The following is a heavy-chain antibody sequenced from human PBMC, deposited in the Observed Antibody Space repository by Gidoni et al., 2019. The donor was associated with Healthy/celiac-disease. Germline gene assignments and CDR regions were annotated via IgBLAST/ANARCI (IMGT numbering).Heavy chain of an antibody. Sequence: EVQLLESGGGLVQPGGSLRLSCAASGFTFSSYAMRWVRQAPGKGLEWVSAISGSGGSTYYADSVKCRFTISRDNSKNTLYLQMNSLRAEDTAVYYCAKTSLAPRLYDFWSGSNDAFDIWGQGTMVTVSS. CDR3: AKTSLAPRLYDFWSGSNDAFDI. J-gene: IGHJ3*02. V-gene: IGHV3-23*01. CDR2: ISGSGGST. CDR1: GFTFSSYA. D-gene: IGHD3-3*01.